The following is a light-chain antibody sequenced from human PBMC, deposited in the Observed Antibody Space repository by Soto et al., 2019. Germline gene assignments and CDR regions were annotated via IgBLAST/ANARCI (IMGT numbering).Light chain of an antibody. CDR3: SSYTSRSLYV. V-gene: IGLV2-14*01. Sequence: QSVLTQPASVSGSPGQSITISCTGTSSDIGGHHFVSWYQQQSGKAPKLVIYEVTDRPSGVSDRFSGSKSGNTASLTISGLQHEEQADYYCSSYTSRSLYVFGTGTKVTVL. CDR2: EVT. CDR1: SSDIGGHHF. J-gene: IGLJ1*01.